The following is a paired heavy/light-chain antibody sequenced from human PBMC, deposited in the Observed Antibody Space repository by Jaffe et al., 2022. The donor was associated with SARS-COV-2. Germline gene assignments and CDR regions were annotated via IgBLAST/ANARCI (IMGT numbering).Heavy chain of an antibody. D-gene: IGHD3-10*01. J-gene: IGHJ4*02. CDR3: VKRPGFGSGTYFDY. V-gene: IGHV3-23*04. CDR1: GFTFSTYA. CDR2: ISGSGTDT. Sequence: EVQLVESGGGLLQPGGSLRLSCAASGFTFSTYAMSWVRQAPGKGLECVSTISGSGTDTYYADSVKGRFTISRDISKSTLYLQMNSLRAEDTAIYYCVKRPGFGSGTYFDYWGQGALVTVSS.
Light chain of an antibody. CDR2: STN. V-gene: IGLV8-61*01. J-gene: IGLJ3*02. Sequence: QTVVTQEPSFSVSPGGTVTLTCGLTSGSVSTTYYPSWYQQTPGQAPRTLIYSTNTRSSGVPDRFSGSILGNKAALTITGAQADDESDYYCVLYMGPGIWVFGGGTKLTVL. CDR3: VLYMGPGIWV. CDR1: SGSVSTTYY.